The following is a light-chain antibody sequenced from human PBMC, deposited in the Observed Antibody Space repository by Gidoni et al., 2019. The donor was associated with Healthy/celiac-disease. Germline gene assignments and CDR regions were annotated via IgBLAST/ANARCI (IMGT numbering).Light chain of an antibody. CDR1: QDISNY. Sequence: DTQMTKSPSSLSASVGDRVTITCQASQDISNYLYWYQQKPGKAPKLLIYDAANLETGVPSRFIGSGSGTDFTFTISSLQPEDIATYYCQQYDNLPYTFGQGTKLEIK. V-gene: IGKV1-33*01. J-gene: IGKJ2*01. CDR3: QQYDNLPYT. CDR2: DAA.